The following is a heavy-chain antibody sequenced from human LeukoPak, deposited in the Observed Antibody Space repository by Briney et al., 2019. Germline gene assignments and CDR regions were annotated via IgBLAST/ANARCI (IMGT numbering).Heavy chain of an antibody. CDR1: GFTFSSYN. Sequence: GGSLRLSCAASGFTFSSYNMNWVRQAPGKGLEWVSSISSSSSYIYYADSVKGRFTISRDNAKNSLYLQMNSLRAEDTAVYCCARVGFRNYYGSGSYSPDAFDIWGQGTMVTVSS. CDR3: ARVGFRNYYGSGSYSPDAFDI. V-gene: IGHV3-21*01. J-gene: IGHJ3*02. CDR2: ISSSSSYI. D-gene: IGHD3-10*01.